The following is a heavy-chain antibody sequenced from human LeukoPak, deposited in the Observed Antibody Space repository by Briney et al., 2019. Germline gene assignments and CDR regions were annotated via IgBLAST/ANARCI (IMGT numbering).Heavy chain of an antibody. J-gene: IGHJ6*02. D-gene: IGHD6-13*01. CDR3: ARHPSVGSLRMDV. Sequence: GESLKISCKGSGYSFTSYWIGWVRQMPGKGLEWMGVIYPGDSDTRYSPSFQGQVTISADKSISTAYLQWSSLKASDTAMYYCARHPSVGSLRMDVWGQGTTVTVSS. CDR1: GYSFTSYW. CDR2: IYPGDSDT. V-gene: IGHV5-51*01.